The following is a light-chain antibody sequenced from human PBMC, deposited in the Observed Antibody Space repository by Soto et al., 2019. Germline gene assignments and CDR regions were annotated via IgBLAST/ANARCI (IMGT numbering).Light chain of an antibody. CDR1: QGISNY. Sequence: DVQMTQSPSSLSASVGDRVTITCRASQGISNYLAWYQQKPGKAPSLLIYSASTLQSVVPSRFSGSRSGTDFTLTISSLQPADVATYYCQKYNNAPFSFGPGTKVELK. J-gene: IGKJ3*01. CDR3: QKYNNAPFS. CDR2: SAS. V-gene: IGKV1-27*01.